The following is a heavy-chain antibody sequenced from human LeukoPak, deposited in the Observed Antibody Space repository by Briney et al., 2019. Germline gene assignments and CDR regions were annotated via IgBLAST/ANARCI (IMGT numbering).Heavy chain of an antibody. D-gene: IGHD4-17*01. CDR1: GYTFTSYD. J-gene: IGHJ4*02. CDR2: MNPNSGNT. CDR3: AGRVYGDYSEDY. Sequence: ASVKVSCKASGYTFTSYDINWVRQATGQGLEWMGWMNPNSGNTGYAQKFQGRVTMTRNTSISTAYMELSSLRSEDTAVYYCAGRVYGDYSEDYWGQGTLVTVSS. V-gene: IGHV1-8*01.